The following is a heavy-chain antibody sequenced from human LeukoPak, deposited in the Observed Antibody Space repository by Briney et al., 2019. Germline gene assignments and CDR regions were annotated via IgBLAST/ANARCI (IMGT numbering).Heavy chain of an antibody. CDR3: ARESSSWYRNWFDP. D-gene: IGHD6-13*01. CDR1: GYTFTSYA. CDR2: INTNTGNP. Sequence: ASVKVSCKASGYTFTSYAMNWVRQAPGQGLEWMGWINTNTGNPTYAQGFTGRFVFSLDSSVSTAYLQISSLKDEDTAVYYCARESSSWYRNWFDPWGQGTLVTVSS. J-gene: IGHJ5*02. V-gene: IGHV7-4-1*02.